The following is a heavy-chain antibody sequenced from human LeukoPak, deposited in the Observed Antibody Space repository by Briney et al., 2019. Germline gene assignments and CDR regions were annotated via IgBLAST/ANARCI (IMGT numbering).Heavy chain of an antibody. V-gene: IGHV4-61*02. D-gene: IGHD2-8*02. J-gene: IGHJ4*02. Sequence: SETLSLTCTVSGGSISSGSYYWSWIRQPAGKGLEWFGRIFTSGSTNNNPTLKSRVIISEDTSKNQFSLKLSSVTAADTAVDYCARDIGVGYSTGGVMGRFDYWGQGTLVTVSS. CDR1: GGSISSGSYY. CDR2: IFTSGST. CDR3: ARDIGVGYSTGGVMGRFDY.